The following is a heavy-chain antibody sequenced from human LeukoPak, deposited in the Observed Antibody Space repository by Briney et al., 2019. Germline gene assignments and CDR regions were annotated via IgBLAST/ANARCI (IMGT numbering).Heavy chain of an antibody. CDR2: IYHSGST. J-gene: IGHJ5*02. D-gene: IGHD3-22*01. V-gene: IGHV4-4*02. Sequence: SETLSLTCAFCRGSIISRDWSSWVRQPPGKRLEWIAEIYHSGSTNYNPSLKSRVTISVDKSKNQFSLKLSSVTAADTAMYYCARDSYYFAAAPDYPPYNGFDPWGQGTLVTVPS. CDR1: RGSIISRDW. CDR3: ARDSYYFAAAPDYPPYNGFDP.